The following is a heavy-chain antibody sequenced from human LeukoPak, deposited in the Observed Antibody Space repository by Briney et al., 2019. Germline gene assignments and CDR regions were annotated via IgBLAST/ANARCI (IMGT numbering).Heavy chain of an antibody. CDR3: ARVGTGNAFDP. Sequence: SVKVSCKASGYTFTSYGISWVRQAPGQGLEWMGRIIPILGIANYAQKFQGRVTITADKSTSTAYMELSSLRSEDTAVYYCARVGTGNAFDPWGQGTLVTVSS. J-gene: IGHJ5*02. CDR2: IIPILGIA. V-gene: IGHV1-69*04. CDR1: GYTFTSYG. D-gene: IGHD5-18*01.